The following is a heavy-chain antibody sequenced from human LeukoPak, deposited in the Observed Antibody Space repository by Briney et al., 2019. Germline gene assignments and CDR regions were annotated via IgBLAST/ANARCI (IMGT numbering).Heavy chain of an antibody. Sequence: GGSLRLSCAASGFTFSSYAMSWVRQAPGKGLEWVSAISSSGGSTYYADSVKGRFTISRDNSKNTLYLQMNSLRAEDTAVYYCAKDATYYYDSSGYHALGYFDYWGQGTLVTVSS. D-gene: IGHD3-22*01. CDR2: ISSSGGST. CDR3: AKDATYYYDSSGYHALGYFDY. J-gene: IGHJ4*02. CDR1: GFTFSSYA. V-gene: IGHV3-23*01.